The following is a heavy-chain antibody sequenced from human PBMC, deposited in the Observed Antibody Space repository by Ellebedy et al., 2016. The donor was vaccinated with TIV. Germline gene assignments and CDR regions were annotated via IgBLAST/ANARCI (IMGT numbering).Heavy chain of an antibody. V-gene: IGHV3-48*02. D-gene: IGHD7-27*01. CDR3: ARDRLGWREPPNY. CDR1: RLTFSRDE. J-gene: IGHJ4*02. CDR2: ISSSSSNI. Sequence: GGSLRLSCAVSRLTFSRDEMSWVRQAPGKGREWSSYISSSSSNIYYADSEKGRFTISRDNAKNSLYLEMNSLRDEDTAVYYCARDRLGWREPPNYWGQGTLVTVSS.